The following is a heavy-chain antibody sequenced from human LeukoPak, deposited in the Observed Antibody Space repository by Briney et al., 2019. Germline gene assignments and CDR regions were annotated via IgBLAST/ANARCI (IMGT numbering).Heavy chain of an antibody. V-gene: IGHV3-74*01. CDR3: AREQEAAGNWFLDR. CDR1: GFTFSTYW. D-gene: IGHD6-13*01. J-gene: IGHJ2*01. Sequence: GGSLRLSCAASGFTFSTYWMHWVRQIPGKGLVWVSRIHRDGTSTHYADSVRGRSSISRDNAEDTLYLQMNSLRAEDTAVYYCAREQEAAGNWFLDRWGRGTLVTVSS. CDR2: IHRDGTST.